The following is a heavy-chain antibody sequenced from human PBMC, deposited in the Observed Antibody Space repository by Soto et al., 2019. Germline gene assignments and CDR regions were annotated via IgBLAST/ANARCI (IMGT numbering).Heavy chain of an antibody. CDR3: ARGGQGWSSNYYYYGMDV. CDR2: MNPNSGNT. D-gene: IGHD1-26*01. CDR1: GYTFTSYD. Sequence: ASVKVSCKASGYTFTSYDINWVRQATGQGLEWMGWMNPNSGNTGYAQKFQGRVTMTRNTSISTAYMELSSLRSEDTAVYDCARGGQGWSSNYYYYGMDVWGQGTTVTVSS. V-gene: IGHV1-8*01. J-gene: IGHJ6*02.